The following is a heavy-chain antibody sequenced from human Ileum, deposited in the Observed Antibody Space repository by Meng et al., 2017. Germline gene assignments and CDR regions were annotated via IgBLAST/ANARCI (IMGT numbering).Heavy chain of an antibody. CDR3: ARAWSSSWSFLDF. CDR1: GGSFSGYN. CDR2: INRSGNT. V-gene: IGHV4-34*01. D-gene: IGHD6-13*01. J-gene: IGHJ4*02. Sequence: QGLLHQWGAGLWRPSGTLSLTCAVSGGSFSGYNWTWIRQSPGKGLEWIGEINRSGNTNYNPSLKSRITMSVGTSKNQFFLNLNSVTPADTAVYYCARAWSSSWSFLDFWGQGGLVTVSS.